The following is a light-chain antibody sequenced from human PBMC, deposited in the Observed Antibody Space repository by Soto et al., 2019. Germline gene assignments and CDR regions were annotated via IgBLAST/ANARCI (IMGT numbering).Light chain of an antibody. Sequence: EVVLTQSPATLSLSPGERATLSCRASQSISSYLAWYQQKPGQAPRLLLYDASNRAAGIPARFSGSGSGTDFTLTISSLEPEDFAVYYCQQRTSGRITFGGGTKVEI. CDR2: DAS. V-gene: IGKV3-11*01. CDR3: QQRTSGRIT. CDR1: QSISSY. J-gene: IGKJ4*01.